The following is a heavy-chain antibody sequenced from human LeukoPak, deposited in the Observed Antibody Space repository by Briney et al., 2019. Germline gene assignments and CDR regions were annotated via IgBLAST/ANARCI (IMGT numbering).Heavy chain of an antibody. CDR1: GFTFSSYA. V-gene: IGHV3-23*01. CDR3: GKGTVPTTVPDY. Sequence: GGSLRLSCAASGFTFSSYAMSWVRQAPGKGLEWVSAISGSGGSTYYADSVKGRFTISRDNSKNTLYLQMNSLRAEDTAVYYCGKGTVPTTVPDYWGQGTLVTVSS. CDR2: ISGSGGST. D-gene: IGHD4-17*01. J-gene: IGHJ4*02.